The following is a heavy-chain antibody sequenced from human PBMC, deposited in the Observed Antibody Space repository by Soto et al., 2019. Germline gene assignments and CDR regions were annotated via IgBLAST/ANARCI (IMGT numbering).Heavy chain of an antibody. Sequence: GESLKISCKGSGYSFTSYWISWVRQMPGKGLEWMGRIDPSDSYTNYSPSFQGHVTISADKSISTAYLQWSSLKASAPAMYYCAAVERFPLYYVWGSSYYYYGRDFWGQGTTVPVSS. CDR2: IDPSDSYT. CDR3: AAVERFPLYYVWGSSYYYYGRDF. D-gene: IGHD3-10*01. V-gene: IGHV5-10-1*01. CDR1: GYSFTSYW. J-gene: IGHJ6*02.